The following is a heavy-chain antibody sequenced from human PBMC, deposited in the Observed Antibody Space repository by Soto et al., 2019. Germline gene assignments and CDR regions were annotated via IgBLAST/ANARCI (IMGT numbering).Heavy chain of an antibody. CDR2: ISGSGDST. CDR1: GFVFRSYA. V-gene: IGHV3-23*01. Sequence: LRLSCAASGFVFRSYAMNWVRQAPVKGLERVSGISGSGDSTYYADAVKGRFTISRDNSKNTLFLQMNSLRDDDGAVYYCAKAGVGGFRGGDTFTWFDSWGQGILVTVSS. J-gene: IGHJ5*01. D-gene: IGHD5-18*01. CDR3: AKAGVGGFRGGDTFTWFDS.